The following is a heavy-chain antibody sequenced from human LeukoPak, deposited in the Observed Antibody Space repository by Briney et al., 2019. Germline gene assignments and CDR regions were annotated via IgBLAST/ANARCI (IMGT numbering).Heavy chain of an antibody. D-gene: IGHD6-19*01. V-gene: IGHV1-69*06. CDR1: GGTFSSYA. Sequence: ASVKVSCKASGGTFSSYAISWVRQAPGQGLEWMGGIIPIFGTANYAQKFQGRVTITADKSTSTAYMELSSLRSEDTAVYYCARGLAVAGLYYYYMDVWGKGTTVTVSS. CDR2: IIPIFGTA. CDR3: ARGLAVAGLYYYYMDV. J-gene: IGHJ6*03.